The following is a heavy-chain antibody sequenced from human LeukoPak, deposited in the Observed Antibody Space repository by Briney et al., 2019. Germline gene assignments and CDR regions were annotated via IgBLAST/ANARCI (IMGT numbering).Heavy chain of an antibody. Sequence: GGSLRLSCAASGFALSSYAMSWVRQAPGKGLEWVSATSSSDAGTYHAESVRGRFTISRDNSKNTLYLQMNSLRAEDTAVYYCAELGITMIGGVWGKGTTVTISS. V-gene: IGHV3-23*01. J-gene: IGHJ6*04. D-gene: IGHD3-10*02. CDR2: TSSSDAGT. CDR1: GFALSSYA. CDR3: AELGITMIGGV.